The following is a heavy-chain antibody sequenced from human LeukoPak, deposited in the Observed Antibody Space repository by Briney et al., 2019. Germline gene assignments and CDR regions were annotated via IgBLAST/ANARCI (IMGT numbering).Heavy chain of an antibody. Sequence: SETLSLTCTLSGGSISSGGYYWSWIRQHPGKGLEWIGYIYYSGSTYYNPSLKSRVTISVDTSKNQFSLKLSSVTAADTAVYYCARSDYDTFDYWGQGTLVTVSS. D-gene: IGHD5-12*01. CDR3: ARSDYDTFDY. J-gene: IGHJ4*02. CDR2: IYYSGST. CDR1: GGSISSGGYY. V-gene: IGHV4-31*03.